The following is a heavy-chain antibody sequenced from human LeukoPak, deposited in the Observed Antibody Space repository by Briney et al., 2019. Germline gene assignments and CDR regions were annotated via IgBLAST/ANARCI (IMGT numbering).Heavy chain of an antibody. D-gene: IGHD1-14*01. CDR3: ARARNRAWDY. Sequence: GRSLRLSCAASGFTFISFGMHWVRQAPGKGLEWVALISYDGSNKYYADSVKGRFTISRDNSKNTLYLQMNSLRAEDTAVYYCARARNRAWDYGGQGTLVTVSS. CDR2: ISYDGSNK. V-gene: IGHV3-30*03. CDR1: GFTFISFG. J-gene: IGHJ4*02.